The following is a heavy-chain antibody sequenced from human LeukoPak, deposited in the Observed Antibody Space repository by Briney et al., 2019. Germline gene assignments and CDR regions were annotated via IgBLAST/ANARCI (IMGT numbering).Heavy chain of an antibody. D-gene: IGHD3-9*01. J-gene: IGHJ4*02. CDR1: GYTFTSYY. CDR3: ARGSRPVYNLLTGKRYFDY. V-gene: IGHV1-46*01. CDR2: INPSGGST. Sequence: ASVKVSCKASGYTFTSYYMHWVRQAPGQGLEWMGIINPSGGSTSYAQKFQGRVTMSRDMSASTVYMELSSLRSEDTAVYYCARGSRPVYNLLTGKRYFDYWGQGTLLTVSS.